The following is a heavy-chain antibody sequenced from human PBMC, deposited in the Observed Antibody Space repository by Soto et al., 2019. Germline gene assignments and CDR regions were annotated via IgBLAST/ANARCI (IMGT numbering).Heavy chain of an antibody. V-gene: IGHV3-7*02. Sequence: EVQLVESGGDLVQPGGSLRLSCTASGFTFSNYWMSWVRQAPGKGLEWVASIKAVGSEIHYVDSVKGRFTVSRDNAKNSLYLQMPSRRAEDTAVYYWVTLPGSSHGESCREWGQGTLVAVSS. CDR2: IKAVGSEI. J-gene: IGHJ1*01. CDR3: VTLPGSSHGESCRE. CDR1: GFTFSNYW. D-gene: IGHD4-17*01.